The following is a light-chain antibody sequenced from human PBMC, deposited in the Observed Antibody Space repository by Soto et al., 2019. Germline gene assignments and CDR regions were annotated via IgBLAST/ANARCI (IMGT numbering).Light chain of an antibody. CDR3: QQYTNTNNPWM. V-gene: IGKV1-5*01. CDR1: QTISTW. CDR2: DAS. Sequence: HVTQSPLALSASVGDRVTITCRASQTISTWMAWYQQKPGKAPKLLVYDASTLQSGVASRFSGSGSGTEFTLIISGLQPDDSATYYCQQYTNTNNPWMFGQGT. J-gene: IGKJ2*01.